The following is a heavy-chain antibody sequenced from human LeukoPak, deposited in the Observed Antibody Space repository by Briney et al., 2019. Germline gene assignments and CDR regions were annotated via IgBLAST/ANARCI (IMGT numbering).Heavy chain of an antibody. V-gene: IGHV4-59*08. D-gene: IGHD3-3*01. CDR3: ARASTIFGHFAY. CDR2: IYYSGSP. Sequence: PETLSLTCTVSGGSISPYYWSRIRQPPGKEPEWIGYIYYSGSPVYNPSLKSRVTISVDTSKNQFSLTLSSVTAADTAVYYCARASTIFGHFAYWGRGTLVTVSS. CDR1: GGSISPYY. J-gene: IGHJ4*02.